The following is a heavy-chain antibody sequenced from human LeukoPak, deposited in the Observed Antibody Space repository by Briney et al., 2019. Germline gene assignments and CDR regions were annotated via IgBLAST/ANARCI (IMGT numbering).Heavy chain of an antibody. D-gene: IGHD5-12*01. V-gene: IGHV6-1*01. CDR2: MYYRSKWYN. CDR1: GDSVSSNSAA. CDR3: ARAAYSDYDFDY. Sequence: SQTLSLTCVISGDSVSSNSAAWNWIRQSPSRGLEWLGRMYYRSKWYNDYAVSVKSRIAINPDTSKNQFSLQLNSVTPEDTAVYYCARAAYSDYDFDYWGQGTLVTVSS. J-gene: IGHJ4*02.